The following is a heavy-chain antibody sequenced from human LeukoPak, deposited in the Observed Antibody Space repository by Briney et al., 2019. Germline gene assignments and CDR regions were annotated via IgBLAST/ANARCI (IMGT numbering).Heavy chain of an antibody. CDR3: ARSSSSTWYPLDY. V-gene: IGHV3-53*01. J-gene: IGHJ4*02. D-gene: IGHD6-13*01. CDR1: GFTVSSNY. Sequence: QSGGSLRLSCAASGFTVSSNYMSWVRQAPGKGLEWVSVIYSGGSTHYADSVKGRFTISRDNSKNTLYLQMNSLRAEDTAVYYCARSSSSTWYPLDYWGQGTLVTVSS. CDR2: IYSGGST.